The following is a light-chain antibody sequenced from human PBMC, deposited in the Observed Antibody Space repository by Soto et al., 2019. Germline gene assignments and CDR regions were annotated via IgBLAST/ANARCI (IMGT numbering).Light chain of an antibody. V-gene: IGLV2-14*01. CDR2: DVS. Sequence: TPPASLSGASWQSITISCPGNSSDVCGYNYVSWYQQHPGKAPKLMIYDVSNRPSGVSNRFSGSKSGNTASLTISGLQAEDETDYYCSSYTSSSTLDYFFGTGTKVTVL. CDR3: SSYTSSSTLDYF. CDR1: SSDVCGYNY. J-gene: IGLJ1*01.